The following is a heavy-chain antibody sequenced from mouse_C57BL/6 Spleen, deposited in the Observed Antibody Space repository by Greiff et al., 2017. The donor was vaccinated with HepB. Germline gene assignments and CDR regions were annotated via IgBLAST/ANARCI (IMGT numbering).Heavy chain of an antibody. CDR2: IWWDDDK. V-gene: IGHV8-8*01. CDR1: GFSLSTFGMG. D-gene: IGHD1-1*01. Sequence: QVQLKESGPGILQPSQTLSLTCSFSGFSLSTFGMGVGWIRQPSGKGLEWLAHIWWDDDKYYNPALKSRLTISKDTSKNQVFLKIANVDTADTATYYCARIAIPYGSPFYYFDYWGQGTTLTVSS. J-gene: IGHJ2*01. CDR3: ARIAIPYGSPFYYFDY.